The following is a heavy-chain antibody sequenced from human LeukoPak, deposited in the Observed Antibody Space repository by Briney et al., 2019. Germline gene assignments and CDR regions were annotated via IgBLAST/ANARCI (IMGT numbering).Heavy chain of an antibody. CDR3: ARDRYVITFGGVIVDDAFDI. Sequence: GGSLRLSCAASGFTFSSYEMNWVRQAPGKGLEWVAVISYDGSNKYYADSVKGRFTISRDNSKNTLYLQMNSLRAEDTAVYYCARDRYVITFGGVIVDDAFDIWGQGTMVTVSS. D-gene: IGHD3-16*02. CDR2: ISYDGSNK. CDR1: GFTFSSYE. J-gene: IGHJ3*02. V-gene: IGHV3-30*04.